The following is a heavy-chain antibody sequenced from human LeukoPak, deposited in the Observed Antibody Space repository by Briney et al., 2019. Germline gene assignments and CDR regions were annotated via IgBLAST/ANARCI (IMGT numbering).Heavy chain of an antibody. Sequence: SETLSLTCTVSGGSIRSTSYYWGWIRQPPGKGLEWIGSIYYDGNTYYNPSLTSRVTVSVDTSKNQFSLKLSSVIAADTAVYYCARTTEGYCRGRSCYSYYYYMDVWGKGTTVTVSS. J-gene: IGHJ6*03. V-gene: IGHV4-39*01. CDR3: ARTTEGYCRGRSCYSYYYYMDV. D-gene: IGHD2-15*01. CDR2: IYYDGNT. CDR1: GGSIRSTSYY.